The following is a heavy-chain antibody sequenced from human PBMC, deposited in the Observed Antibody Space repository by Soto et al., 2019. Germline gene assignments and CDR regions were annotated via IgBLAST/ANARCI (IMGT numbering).Heavy chain of an antibody. V-gene: IGHV1-24*01. J-gene: IGHJ4*02. D-gene: IGHD6-13*01. CDR3: ATGYSSSWYYFDY. CDR1: GYTLAELS. CDR2: FDPEDGET. Sequence: QVQLVQSGAYVKKLGASGKGACKVSGYTLAELSMHWVRQAPGKGLEWMGGFDPEDGETIYAQKFKGRVTMTEDTSTDTAYMELSSLRSEDTAVYYCATGYSSSWYYFDYWGQGTLVTVSS.